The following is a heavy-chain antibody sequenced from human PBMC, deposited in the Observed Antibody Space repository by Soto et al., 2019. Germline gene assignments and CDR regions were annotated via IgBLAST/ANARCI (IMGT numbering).Heavy chain of an antibody. CDR2: ITSGGSTK. J-gene: IGHJ4*02. CDR1: GFTFSSYE. V-gene: IGHV3-48*03. D-gene: IGHD1-7*01. Sequence: EVQLVESGGGLVQPGGSLRLSCAASGFTFSSYEMNWVRQAPGKGLEWVSYITSGGSTKYYADSVKGRFTISRDNAKNSLYLQMNSLRAEDTVVYYCARDENYGGLSWGQGTLVTVSS. CDR3: ARDENYGGLS.